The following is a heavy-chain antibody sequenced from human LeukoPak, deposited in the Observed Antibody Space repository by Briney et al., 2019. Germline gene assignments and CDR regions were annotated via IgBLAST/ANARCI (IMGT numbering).Heavy chain of an antibody. CDR3: ARDPPSIYDFWSGYHEVGMDV. J-gene: IGHJ6*02. CDR1: GYTFTSYG. V-gene: IGHV1-18*01. CDR2: ISAYNGNT. Sequence: ASVKVSCKASGYTFTSYGISCVRQAPGQGLEWMGWISAYNGNTNYAQKLQGRVTMTTDTSTSTAYMELRSLRSDDTAVYYCARDPPSIYDFWSGYHEVGMDVWGQGTTVTVSS. D-gene: IGHD3-3*01.